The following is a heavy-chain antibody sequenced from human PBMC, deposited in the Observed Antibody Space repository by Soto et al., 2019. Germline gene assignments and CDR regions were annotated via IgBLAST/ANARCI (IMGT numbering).Heavy chain of an antibody. CDR1: GFTFSTYA. D-gene: IGHD4-4*01. J-gene: IGHJ4*02. CDR2: ISYTGANQ. CDR3: ARDAFLYSRGAYYDH. Sequence: HVRLVDSGGGAVQPGDSLSLSCDASGFTFSTYALHWVRQAPGKGLEWVAFISYTGANQYYADSVKGRFTVSRDNSKNIASLQMTSLKPEDSAVYCARDAFLYSRGAYYDHWGQGTLGTVSS. V-gene: IGHV3-30-3*01.